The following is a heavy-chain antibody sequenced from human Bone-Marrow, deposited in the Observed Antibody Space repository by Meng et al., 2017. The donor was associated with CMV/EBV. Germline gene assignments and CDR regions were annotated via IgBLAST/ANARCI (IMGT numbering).Heavy chain of an antibody. CDR2: INPNSGGT. V-gene: IGHV1-2*02. J-gene: IGHJ4*01. D-gene: IGHD3-3*02. CDR1: GGTFSSYT. CDR3: ARENVLVDY. Sequence: ASVKVSCKASGGTFSSYTISWVRQAPGQGLEWMGWINPNSGGTNYAQKFQGRVTMTRDTSISTAYMELSRLRTHDTAVYYCARENVLVDYWGHGTLVTVAS.